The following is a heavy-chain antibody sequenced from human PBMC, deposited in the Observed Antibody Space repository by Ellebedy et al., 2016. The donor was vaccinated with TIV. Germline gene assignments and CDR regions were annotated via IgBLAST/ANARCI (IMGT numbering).Heavy chain of an antibody. CDR1: GFSFSTYT. V-gene: IGHV3-30*01. CDR2: ISYDGTSQ. CDR3: ARPRSSGSGSFGSFDY. J-gene: IGHJ4*02. D-gene: IGHD3-10*01. Sequence: PGGSLRLSCAASGFSFSTYTMHWVRQTPGEGPEWVAVISYDGTSQYYADSVKGRLTISRDNFDNTLFLHMNSLRVDDSAVYYCARPRSSGSGSFGSFDYWGQGALVTVSS.